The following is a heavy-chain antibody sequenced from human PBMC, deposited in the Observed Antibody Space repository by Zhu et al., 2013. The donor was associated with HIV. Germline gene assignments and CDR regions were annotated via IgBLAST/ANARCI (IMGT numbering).Heavy chain of an antibody. J-gene: IGHJ2*01. CDR3: ARDSRSTPVSRAFYWYFDL. Sequence: QVQLVQSGAEVKKPGSSVKVSCKASGGTFSSYAISWVRQAPGQGLEWMGGIIPIFGTANYAQKFQGRVTITADKSTSTAYMELSSLRSEDTAVYYCARDSRSTPVSRAFYWYFDLWGRGTLVTVSS. CDR1: GGTFSSYA. V-gene: IGHV1-69*06. CDR2: IIPIFGTA. D-gene: IGHD4-17*01.